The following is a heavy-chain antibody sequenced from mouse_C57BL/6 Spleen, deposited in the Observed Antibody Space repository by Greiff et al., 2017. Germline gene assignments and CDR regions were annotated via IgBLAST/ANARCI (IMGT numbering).Heavy chain of an antibody. CDR2: INPNIGGT. CDR3: ARKGYPPFAY. D-gene: IGHD3-2*02. V-gene: IGHV1-18*01. CDR1: GYTFTDYN. J-gene: IGHJ3*01. Sequence: EVQLQQSGPELVKPGASVKIPCKASGYTFTDYNMDWVKQSHGKSLEWIGDINPNIGGTIYNQKFKGKATLTVDKSSSTAYMELRSLTSEDTAVYYCARKGYPPFAYWGQGTLVTVSA.